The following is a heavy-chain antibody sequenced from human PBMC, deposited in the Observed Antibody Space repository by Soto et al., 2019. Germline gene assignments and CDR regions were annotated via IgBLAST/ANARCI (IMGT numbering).Heavy chain of an antibody. CDR2: INHSGTT. CDR1: GGSFSGYY. J-gene: IGHJ4*02. D-gene: IGHD3-22*01. V-gene: IGHV4-34*01. Sequence: SETMSLTCAVYGGSFSGYYWTWIRQPPGKGLEWIGEINHSGTTTYNPSLKSRVTISVDTSRDQFSLRLSSVTAADTAVYFCGRGGCHRGNYYIFDYWGQGALVTVAS. CDR3: GRGGCHRGNYYIFDY.